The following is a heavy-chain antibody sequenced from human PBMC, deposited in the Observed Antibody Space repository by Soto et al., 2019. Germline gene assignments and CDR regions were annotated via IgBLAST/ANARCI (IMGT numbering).Heavy chain of an antibody. Sequence: EVQLVESGGGLVQPGGSLRLSCAASGFTFSTYWMSWARQAPGKGLEWVGNIKEDGSEKYYVDSVKGRFTISRDNAKNALYLQMTSLRAEATAVYYCAGTTIRGLGTTVTVSA. J-gene: IGHJ6*01. V-gene: IGHV3-7*05. D-gene: IGHD5-12*01. CDR3: AGTTI. CDR2: IKEDGSEK. CDR1: GFTFSTYW.